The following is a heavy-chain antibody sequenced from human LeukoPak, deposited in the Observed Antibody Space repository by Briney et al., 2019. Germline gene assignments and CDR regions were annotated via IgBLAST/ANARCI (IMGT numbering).Heavy chain of an antibody. V-gene: IGHV4-59*01. J-gene: IGHJ2*01. CDR2: IYYSGST. Sequence: PSETLSLTCTVSGGSISSYYWSWVRQPPGKGLEGMGYIYYSGSTNYNPSLKSRVTISVDTSKNQFSLKLSSVTAADTAVYYCARGRWTHDSSYWYFDLWGRGTPVTVSS. D-gene: IGHD5-18*01. CDR1: GGSISSYY. CDR3: ARGRWTHDSSYWYFDL.